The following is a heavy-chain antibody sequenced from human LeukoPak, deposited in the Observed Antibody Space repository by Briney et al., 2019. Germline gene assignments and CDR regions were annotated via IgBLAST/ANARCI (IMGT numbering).Heavy chain of an antibody. V-gene: IGHV4-59*01. Sequence: PSETLSLTCTVSGGSISSYYWSWIRQPPGKGLEWIGYIYYSGSTNYNPSLKSRVTISVDTSKNQFSLKLSSVTAADTAVYYCASLDRRFSSPPEVDYWGQGTLVTVSS. CDR1: GGSISSYY. D-gene: IGHD6-13*01. CDR3: ASLDRRFSSPPEVDY. CDR2: IYYSGST. J-gene: IGHJ4*02.